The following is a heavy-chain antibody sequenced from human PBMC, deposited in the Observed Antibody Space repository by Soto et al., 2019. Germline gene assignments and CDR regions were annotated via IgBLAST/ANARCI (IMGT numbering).Heavy chain of an antibody. V-gene: IGHV3-11*01. CDR3: ASTHDYVWGSYRSFDY. CDR1: GFTFSDYY. D-gene: IGHD3-16*02. J-gene: IGHJ4*02. CDR2: ISSSGSTI. Sequence: PGGSLRLSCAASGFTFSDYYMSWIRQAPGKGLEWVSYISSSGSTIYYADSVKGRFTISRDNAKNSLYLQMNSLRAEDTAVYYCASTHDYVWGSYRSFDYWGQGTLVTVSS.